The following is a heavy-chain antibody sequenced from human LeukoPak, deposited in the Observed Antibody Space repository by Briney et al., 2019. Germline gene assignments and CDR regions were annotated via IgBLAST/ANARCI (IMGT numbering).Heavy chain of an antibody. D-gene: IGHD5-18*01. CDR1: GFTFDDYA. Sequence: GGSLRLSCAASGFTFDDYAMHWVRQAPGKGLEWVSLSSGDGGSTYYADSVKGRFTISRDNSKNSLYLQMNSLRAEDTAVYYCARTAASWFDPWGQGTLVTVSS. V-gene: IGHV3-43*02. J-gene: IGHJ5*02. CDR2: SSGDGGST. CDR3: ARTAASWFDP.